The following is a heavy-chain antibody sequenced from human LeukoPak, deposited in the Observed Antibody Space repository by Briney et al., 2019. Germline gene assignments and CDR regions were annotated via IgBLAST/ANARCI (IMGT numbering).Heavy chain of an antibody. Sequence: PSETLSLTCTVSGGSISSYYWSWIRQPPGKGLEWIGYIYYSGSTNYNPSLKSRVTISVDTSKNQFSLKLSSVTAADTAVYYCARVNTLIRGIGWFDPWGQGILVTVSS. CDR2: IYYSGST. J-gene: IGHJ5*02. V-gene: IGHV4-59*12. CDR3: ARVNTLIRGIGWFDP. CDR1: GGSISSYY. D-gene: IGHD3-10*01.